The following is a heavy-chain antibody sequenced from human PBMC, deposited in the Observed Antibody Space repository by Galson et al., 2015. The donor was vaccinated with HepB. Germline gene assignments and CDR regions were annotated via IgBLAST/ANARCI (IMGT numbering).Heavy chain of an antibody. CDR1: GGTFSRYA. D-gene: IGHD1-26*01. J-gene: IGHJ4*02. Sequence: SVKVSCKASGGTFSRYAISWVRQAPGQGLEWMGEIIPIFGIANYAQKFQGRVTITADKSTSTAYMELSSLRSEDTAVYYCASPHSGSYYGQDYWGQGTLVTVSS. CDR3: ASPHSGSYYGQDY. CDR2: IIPIFGIA. V-gene: IGHV1-69*10.